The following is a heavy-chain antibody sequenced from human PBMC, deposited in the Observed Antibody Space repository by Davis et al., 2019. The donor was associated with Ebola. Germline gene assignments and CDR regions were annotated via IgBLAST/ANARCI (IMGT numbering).Heavy chain of an antibody. CDR2: ISAYNGNT. Sequence: AASVKVSCKASGYTFTSYGISWVRQAPGQGLEWMGWISAYNGNTNYAQKFQGRVTITRDTSASTAYMELSSLRSEDTAVYYCARDHGGYDLGYYYGMDVWGQGTTVTVSS. J-gene: IGHJ6*02. CDR1: GYTFTSYG. V-gene: IGHV1-18*01. CDR3: ARDHGGYDLGYYYGMDV. D-gene: IGHD5-12*01.